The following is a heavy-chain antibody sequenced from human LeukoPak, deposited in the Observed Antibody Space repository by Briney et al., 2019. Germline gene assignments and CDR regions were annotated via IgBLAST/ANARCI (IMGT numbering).Heavy chain of an antibody. CDR1: GFTVSSNY. V-gene: IGHV3-66*02. D-gene: IGHD2-21*02. J-gene: IGHJ3*02. CDR3: ARAVGVTTIHNAFDI. Sequence: GGSLRLSCAASGFTVSSNYMSWVRQAPGKGLEWVSVIYSGGGTDYADSVKGRFTISRDNSKNTLYLQMNSLRAEDTAVYYCARAVGVTTIHNAFDIWGQGTMVTVSS. CDR2: IYSGGGT.